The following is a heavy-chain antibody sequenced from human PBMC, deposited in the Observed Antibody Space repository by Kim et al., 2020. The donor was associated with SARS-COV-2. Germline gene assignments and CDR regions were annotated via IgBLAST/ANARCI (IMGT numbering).Heavy chain of an antibody. CDR3: ARGRENWVPGAKYYFDY. V-gene: IGHV4-34*01. J-gene: IGHJ4*02. CDR2: INHSGST. CDR1: GGSFSGYY. Sequence: SETLSLTCAVYGGSFSGYYWSWIRQPPGKGLEWIGEINHSGSTNYNPSLKSRVTISVDTSKNQFSLKLSSVTAADTAVYYCARGRENWVPGAKYYFDYWGQGTLVTVSS. D-gene: IGHD2-2*01.